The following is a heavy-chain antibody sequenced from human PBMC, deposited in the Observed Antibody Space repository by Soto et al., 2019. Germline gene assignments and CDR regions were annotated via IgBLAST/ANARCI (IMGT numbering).Heavy chain of an antibody. CDR3: ARDLVSGGNYYYYYGMDV. CDR2: ISAYNGNT. D-gene: IGHD2-15*01. J-gene: IGHJ6*02. Sequence: SVKLSCKGSGYAWTSYVISWVRQAPGQGLEWMGWISAYNGNTNYAQKLQGRVTMTTDTSTSTAYMELRSLRSDDTAVYYCARDLVSGGNYYYYYGMDVWGQGTTVTVSS. CDR1: GYAWTSYV. V-gene: IGHV1-18*01.